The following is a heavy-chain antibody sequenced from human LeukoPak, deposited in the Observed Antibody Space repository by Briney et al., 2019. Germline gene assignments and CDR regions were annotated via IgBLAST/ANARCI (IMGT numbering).Heavy chain of an antibody. D-gene: IGHD3-22*01. CDR2: ISSSSSYI. CDR3: AGSYYDSSGYYHGDY. V-gene: IGHV3-21*01. J-gene: IGHJ4*02. Sequence: GGSLRLSCAASGFTFSSYSMNWVRQAPGKGLEWVSSISSSSSYIYYADSVKGRFTISRDNAENSLYLQMNSLRAEDTAVYYCAGSYYDSSGYYHGDYWGQGTLVTVSS. CDR1: GFTFSSYS.